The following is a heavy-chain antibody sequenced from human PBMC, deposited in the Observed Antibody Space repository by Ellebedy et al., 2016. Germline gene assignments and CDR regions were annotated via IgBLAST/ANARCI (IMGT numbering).Heavy chain of an antibody. V-gene: IGHV3-49*03. J-gene: IGHJ4*02. CDR3: TRMVDSGGVYVGD. D-gene: IGHD5-12*01. Sequence: GGSLRLSCTGFGFTFGDYGLSWFRQAPGKGLEWVGFIRSIQKGYGGTTEYAASVKGRFILSRDDSKDSAYLQMNSLEREDTAIYFCTRMVDSGGVYVGDWGQGTPVTVSS. CDR2: IRSIQKGYGGTT. CDR1: GFTFGDYG.